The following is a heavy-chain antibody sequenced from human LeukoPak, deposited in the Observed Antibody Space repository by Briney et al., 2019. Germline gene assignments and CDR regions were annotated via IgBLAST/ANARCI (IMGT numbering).Heavy chain of an antibody. CDR3: ARHPVTTSWFDP. D-gene: IGHD4-11*01. V-gene: IGHV4-4*09. CDR2: IYTSGST. Sequence: SETLSLTCTVSGGSISSYYWSWIRQPPGKGLEWIGYIYTSGSTNYHPSLKSRVTISVDTSKNQFSLKLSSVTAADTAVYYCARHPVTTSWFDPWGQGTLVTVSS. J-gene: IGHJ5*02. CDR1: GGSISSYY.